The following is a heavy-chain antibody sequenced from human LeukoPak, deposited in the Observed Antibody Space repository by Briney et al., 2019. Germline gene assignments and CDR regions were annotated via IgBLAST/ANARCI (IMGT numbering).Heavy chain of an antibody. CDR2: ISYDGSNK. CDR3: AKDQEQWLVGDYFDY. D-gene: IGHD6-19*01. J-gene: IGHJ4*02. V-gene: IGHV3-30*18. Sequence: GGSLRLSCAAPGFTFSSYGMHWVRQAPGKGLEWVAVISYDGSNKYYADSVKGRFTISRDNSKNTLYLQMNSLRAEDTAVYYCAKDQEQWLVGDYFDYWGQGTLVTVSS. CDR1: GFTFSSYG.